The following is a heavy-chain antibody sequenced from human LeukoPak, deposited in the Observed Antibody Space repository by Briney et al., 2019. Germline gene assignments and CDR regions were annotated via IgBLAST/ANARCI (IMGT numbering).Heavy chain of an antibody. J-gene: IGHJ5*02. Sequence: SETLSLTCAVYGGSFRGYYWNWIRQPPGKGLEWIGEINHSGSTNYNPSLKSRVTISVDTSKNQFSLKLSSVTAADTAVYYCATIYGSGSQNWFDPWGQGTLVTASS. CDR3: ATIYGSGSQNWFDP. CDR2: INHSGST. CDR1: GGSFRGYY. D-gene: IGHD3-10*01. V-gene: IGHV4-34*01.